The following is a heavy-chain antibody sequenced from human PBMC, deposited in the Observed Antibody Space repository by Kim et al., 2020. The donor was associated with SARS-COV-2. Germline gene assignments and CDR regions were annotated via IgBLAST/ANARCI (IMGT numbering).Heavy chain of an antibody. V-gene: IGHV3-49*04. J-gene: IGHJ6*02. CDR1: GFTFGDYA. D-gene: IGHD2-8*01. Sequence: GGSLRLSCTASGFTFGDYAMSWVRQAPGKGLEWVGFIRSKAYGGTTEYAASVKGRFTISRDDSKSIAYLQMNSLKTEDTAVYYCTRDDIVLMVYAPRGPSAKRPPYYYGMDVWGQGTTVTVSS. CDR2: IRSKAYGGTT. CDR3: TRDDIVLMVYAPRGPSAKRPPYYYGMDV.